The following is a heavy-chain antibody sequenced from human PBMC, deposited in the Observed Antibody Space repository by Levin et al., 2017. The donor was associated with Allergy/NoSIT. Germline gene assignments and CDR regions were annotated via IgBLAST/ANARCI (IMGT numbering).Heavy chain of an antibody. CDR2: ISSSGSTI. Sequence: GESLKISCAASGFTFSDYYMSWIRQAPGKGLEWVSYISSSGSTIYYADSVKGRFTISRDNAKNSLYLQMNSLRAEDTAVYYCAREQCGGDCYTFDYWGQGTLVTVSS. D-gene: IGHD2-21*02. J-gene: IGHJ4*02. V-gene: IGHV3-11*01. CDR3: AREQCGGDCYTFDY. CDR1: GFTFSDYY.